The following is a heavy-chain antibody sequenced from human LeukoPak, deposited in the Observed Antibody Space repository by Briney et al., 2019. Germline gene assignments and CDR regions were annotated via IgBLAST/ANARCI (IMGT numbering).Heavy chain of an antibody. V-gene: IGHV3-23*01. D-gene: IGHD3-3*01. CDR3: AKCNVLRFLEWFVDY. Sequence: PGGSLRLSCAASGFTFSSYAMSWVRQAPGEGLEWVSAISGSGGSTYYADSVKGRFTISRDNSKNTLYLQMNSLRAEDTAVYYCAKCNVLRFLEWFVDYWGQGTLVTVSS. CDR2: ISGSGGST. J-gene: IGHJ4*02. CDR1: GFTFSSYA.